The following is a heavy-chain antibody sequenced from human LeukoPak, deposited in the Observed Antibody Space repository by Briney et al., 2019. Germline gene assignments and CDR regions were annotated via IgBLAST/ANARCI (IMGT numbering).Heavy chain of an antibody. J-gene: IGHJ4*02. CDR1: GFTFSSYA. Sequence: PGGSLRLSCAASGFTFSSYAMHWVRQAPGKGLQWVSTISVSGENTYYADSVKGRFTISRDISKSTLYLQMNSLRDEDTALYYCAKYGSGTYYNGLHWGQGTLVTVSS. D-gene: IGHD3-10*01. V-gene: IGHV3-23*01. CDR3: AKYGSGTYYNGLH. CDR2: ISVSGENT.